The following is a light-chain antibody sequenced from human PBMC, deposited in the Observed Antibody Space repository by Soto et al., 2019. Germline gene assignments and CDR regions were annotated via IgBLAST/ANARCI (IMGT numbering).Light chain of an antibody. V-gene: IGKV3-20*01. CDR2: GAS. J-gene: IGKJ2*01. Sequence: EIVLTQSPVTLSLSPGERATLSCRASQRITSNFLAWFQQKAGLAPRLLIYGASPRASGVPDRFSGGGSGTDFVLSISLLEREDFAVYYCLRYGRSPFTFGQGTKLQI. CDR1: QRITSNF. CDR3: LRYGRSPFT.